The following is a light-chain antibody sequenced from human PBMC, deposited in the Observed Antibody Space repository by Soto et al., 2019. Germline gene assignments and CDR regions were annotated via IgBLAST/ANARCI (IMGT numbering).Light chain of an antibody. V-gene: IGKV1-5*01. Sequence: DIQMTQSPSTLSASLGDRVTITCRASQSINNWLAWYQQRPGEAPKLLAYAASTLESGVPSRFSGSGSGTEFTLTISSLQPDDFATYYCQQYNSYPYTFGQGTKVDIK. CDR1: QSINNW. CDR2: AAS. CDR3: QQYNSYPYT. J-gene: IGKJ2*01.